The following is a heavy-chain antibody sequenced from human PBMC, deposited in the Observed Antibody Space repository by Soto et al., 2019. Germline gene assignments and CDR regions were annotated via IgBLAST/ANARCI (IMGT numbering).Heavy chain of an antibody. CDR3: ARVPSRISRNWFDP. V-gene: IGHV4-59*01. D-gene: IGHD3-3*02. CDR2: IFYSGST. J-gene: IGHJ5*02. Sequence: QVQLQESGPGLVKPSETLSLTCTVSGGSISSYYWSWIRQPPGKGLEWIGYIFYSGSTNYNPSLKSRVTISVDTSKNQFSLKLSSVTAADTAVYYCARVPSRISRNWFDPWGQGTLVTVSS. CDR1: GGSISSYY.